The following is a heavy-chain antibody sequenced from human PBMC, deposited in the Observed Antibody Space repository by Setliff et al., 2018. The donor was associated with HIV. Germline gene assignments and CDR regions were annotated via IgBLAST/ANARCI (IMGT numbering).Heavy chain of an antibody. CDR1: GDSISSYY. CDR2: IYTSGIT. Sequence: SETLSLTCTVSGDSISSYYWSWIRQPPGKGLECIGYIYTSGITDYNPSLKSRVTISGDTSKNQFSLKLSSVTAADTSVYYCAREDIAVASAFGIWGQGTMVTVS. D-gene: IGHD6-19*01. J-gene: IGHJ3*02. CDR3: AREDIAVASAFGI. V-gene: IGHV4-4*08.